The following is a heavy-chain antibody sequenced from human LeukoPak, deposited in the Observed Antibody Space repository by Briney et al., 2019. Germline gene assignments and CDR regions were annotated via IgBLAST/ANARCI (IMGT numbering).Heavy chain of an antibody. CDR2: ISSSSSYI. V-gene: IGHV3-21*01. CDR1: GFTFSSYW. Sequence: GGSLRLSCAASGFTFSSYWMHWVRQAPGKGLEWVSSISSSSSYIYYADSVKGRFTISRDNAKNSLYLQMNSLRAEDTAVYYCARAGGYCSSTSCPISNYYYYMDVWGKGTTVTVSS. D-gene: IGHD2-2*01. CDR3: ARAGGYCSSTSCPISNYYYYMDV. J-gene: IGHJ6*03.